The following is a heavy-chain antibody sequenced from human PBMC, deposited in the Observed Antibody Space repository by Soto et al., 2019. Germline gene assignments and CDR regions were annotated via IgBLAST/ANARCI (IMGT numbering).Heavy chain of an antibody. J-gene: IGHJ4*02. V-gene: IGHV1-69*01. CDR2: INPLFRTA. CDR1: GDTPSNSV. CDR3: AKENGNASLGYFDY. D-gene: IGHD3-16*01. Sequence: QVQLVQSGAEVKKPGSSVKVSCKASGDTPSNSVISWLRQAPGQGLEWMGGINPLFRTANYAPKFQGRVTNTADASTSTASMELSSLTAEDTAVCYCAKENGNASLGYFDYWGQGTLASVS.